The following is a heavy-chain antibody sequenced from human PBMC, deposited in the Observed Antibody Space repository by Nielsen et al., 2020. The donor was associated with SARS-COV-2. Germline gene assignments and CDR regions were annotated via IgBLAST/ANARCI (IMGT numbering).Heavy chain of an antibody. Sequence: WLRQPPGKGLEWIGNIYYSGSTFYNPSVKSHFTMSLDTSKNQFSLKLSSVTAADTAVYYCARNAYYDILTGYHRGGNYFDFWGLGTLVTVSS. D-gene: IGHD3-9*01. CDR3: ARNAYYDILTGYHRGGNYFDF. J-gene: IGHJ4*02. CDR2: IYYSGST. V-gene: IGHV4-31*01.